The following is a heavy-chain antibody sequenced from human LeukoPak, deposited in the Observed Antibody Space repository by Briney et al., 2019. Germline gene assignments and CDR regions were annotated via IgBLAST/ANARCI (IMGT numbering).Heavy chain of an antibody. D-gene: IGHD2-15*01. Sequence: GGSLRLSCAASGFTFSGNGMHWVRRAPGKGLEWVSAISNSGDTTYYADSVKGRFTISRDNSKNTLYLQLNSLRAEDTAVYYCAKTRGYCSGGSCYCDYWGQGTLVTVSS. CDR2: ISNSGDTT. V-gene: IGHV3-23*01. CDR1: GFTFSGNG. CDR3: AKTRGYCSGGSCYCDY. J-gene: IGHJ4*02.